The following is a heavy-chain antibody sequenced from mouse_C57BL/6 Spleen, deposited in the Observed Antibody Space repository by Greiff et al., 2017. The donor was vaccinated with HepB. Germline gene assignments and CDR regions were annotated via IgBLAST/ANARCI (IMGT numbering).Heavy chain of an antibody. CDR3: ARRYYYGSSFHWYFDV. D-gene: IGHD1-1*01. V-gene: IGHV5-17*01. J-gene: IGHJ1*03. CDR1: GFTFSDYG. Sequence: EVMLVESGGGLVKPGGSLKLSCAASGFTFSDYGMHWVRQAPEKGLEWVAYISSGSSTIYYADTVKGRFTISRDNAKNTLFLQMTSLRSEDTAMYYCARRYYYGSSFHWYFDVWGTGTTVTVSS. CDR2: ISSGSSTI.